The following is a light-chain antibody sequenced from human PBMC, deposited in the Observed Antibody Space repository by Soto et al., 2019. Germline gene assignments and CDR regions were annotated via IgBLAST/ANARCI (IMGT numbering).Light chain of an antibody. V-gene: IGKV3D-15*01. J-gene: IGKJ1*01. CDR1: QSVSGN. Sequence: EIVMTQSPATLSVSPGQRATLSCRASQSVSGNLAWYQQKPGQAPRLLITGASARATGNPARFSGSGYGTEFALTISGLQSEDFAVYYCQQYNNWPPTFGRGTKVEIK. CDR2: GAS. CDR3: QQYNNWPPT.